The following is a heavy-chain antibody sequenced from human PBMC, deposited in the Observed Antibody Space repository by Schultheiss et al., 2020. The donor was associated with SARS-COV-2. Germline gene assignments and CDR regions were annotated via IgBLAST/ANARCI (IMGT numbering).Heavy chain of an antibody. CDR3: ATAAGEGGMDV. Sequence: ASVKVSCKASGYTFTSYAMHWVRQAPGQRLEWMGGFDPEDGETIYAQKFQGRVTMTEDTSTDTAYMELSSLRSEDTAVYYCATAAGEGGMDVWGQGTTVTVSS. CDR1: GYTFTSYA. V-gene: IGHV1-24*01. CDR2: FDPEDGET. D-gene: IGHD6-13*01. J-gene: IGHJ6*02.